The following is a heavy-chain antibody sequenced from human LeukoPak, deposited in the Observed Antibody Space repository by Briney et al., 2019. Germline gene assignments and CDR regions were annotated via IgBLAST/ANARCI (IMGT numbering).Heavy chain of an antibody. D-gene: IGHD6-13*01. CDR2: INPSGGST. CDR1: GYTFTSYY. J-gene: IGHJ4*02. CDR3: ARDGYSSSWYGRIGY. Sequence: ASVKVSCKASGYTFTSYYMHWVRQAPGQGLEWMGIINPSGGSTSYAQKFQGRVTMTRGMSTSTVYMELSSLRSEDTAVYYCARDGYSSSWYGRIGYWGQGTLVTVSS. V-gene: IGHV1-46*01.